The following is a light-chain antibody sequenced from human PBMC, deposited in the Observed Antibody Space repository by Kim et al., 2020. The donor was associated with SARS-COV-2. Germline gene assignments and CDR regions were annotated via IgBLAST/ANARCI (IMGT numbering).Light chain of an antibody. V-gene: IGLV3-1*01. CDR3: QAWDSRTV. CDR2: QAS. CDR1: NLAANY. Sequence: SVSPSQTATLTCSGDNLAANYACCHQHTPAHPPVLFIYQASTRTSAIPARFSGSNSGNTATLTISGTQAMDEADYYCQAWDSRTVFGGGPQLTVL. J-gene: IGLJ3*02.